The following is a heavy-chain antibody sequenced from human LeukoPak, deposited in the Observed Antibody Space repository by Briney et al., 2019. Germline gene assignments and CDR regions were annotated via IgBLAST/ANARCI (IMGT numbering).Heavy chain of an antibody. CDR3: ARVLGGSGSYYKYYYYYMDV. V-gene: IGHV4-61*01. J-gene: IGHJ6*03. D-gene: IGHD3-10*01. CDR1: GGSISSSSYY. Sequence: SETLSLTCTVSGGSISSSSYYWSWIRQPPGKGLEWIGYIYYSGSTNYNPSLKSRVTISVDTSKNQFSLKLSSVTAADTAVYYCARVLGGSGSYYKYYYYYMDVWGKGTTVTISS. CDR2: IYYSGST.